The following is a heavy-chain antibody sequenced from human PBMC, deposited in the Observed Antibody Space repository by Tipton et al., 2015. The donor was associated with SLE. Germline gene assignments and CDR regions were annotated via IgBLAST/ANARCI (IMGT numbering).Heavy chain of an antibody. J-gene: IGHJ1*01. D-gene: IGHD3-10*01. CDR3: ARGGPYYYGSGSSPAEYFQY. Sequence: TLSLTCTVSGGSINSYYWSWIRQPPGKGLEWIGYIYYSGSTNYNPSLKSRVTISVDTSKNQFSLKLSSVTAADTAVYHCARGGPYYYGSGSSPAEYFQYWGQGTLVTVSS. CDR1: GGSINSYY. CDR2: IYYSGST. V-gene: IGHV4-59*12.